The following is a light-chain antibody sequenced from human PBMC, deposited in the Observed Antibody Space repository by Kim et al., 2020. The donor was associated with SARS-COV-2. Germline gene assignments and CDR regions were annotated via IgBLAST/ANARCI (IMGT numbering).Light chain of an antibody. V-gene: IGLV3-19*01. CDR3: NSRDSSGNHWV. CDR2: GKN. J-gene: IGLJ3*02. CDR1: SRTSYD. Sequence: ALGQTVSIRCKGNSRTSYDASWYQQKPGQAPVLFIYGKNNRPSGIPDRFSGSSSGNTASLTITGAQAEDEADYYCNSRDSSGNHWVFGGGTKLTVL.